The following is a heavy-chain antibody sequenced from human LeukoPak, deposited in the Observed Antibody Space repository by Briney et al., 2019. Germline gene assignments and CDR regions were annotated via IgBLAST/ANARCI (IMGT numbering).Heavy chain of an antibody. Sequence: GGSLRLSCAASGFTFSSYGMHWVRQAPGKGLEWVAVIWYDGSNKYYADSVKGRFTISRDNSKNTLYLQMNSLRAEDTAVYYCAKDPSIRYGTVVVPAAMGYNWFGPWGQGTLVTVSS. V-gene: IGHV3-33*06. CDR2: IWYDGSNK. CDR3: AKDPSIRYGTVVVPAAMGYNWFGP. J-gene: IGHJ5*02. D-gene: IGHD2-2*01. CDR1: GFTFSSYG.